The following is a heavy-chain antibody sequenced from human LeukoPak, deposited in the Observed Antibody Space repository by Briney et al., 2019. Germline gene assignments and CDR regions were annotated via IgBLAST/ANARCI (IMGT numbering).Heavy chain of an antibody. Sequence: GGSLRLSCAASGFTFSSYSMNWVRQAPGKGLEWVSYISSSSSTIYYADSVKGRFTISRDNAKNSLYLQMNSLRAEDTAVYYCARQGRVGQRPFDYWGQGTLVTVSS. CDR3: ARQGRVGQRPFDY. V-gene: IGHV3-48*01. J-gene: IGHJ4*02. CDR1: GFTFSSYS. CDR2: ISSSSSTI. D-gene: IGHD6-6*01.